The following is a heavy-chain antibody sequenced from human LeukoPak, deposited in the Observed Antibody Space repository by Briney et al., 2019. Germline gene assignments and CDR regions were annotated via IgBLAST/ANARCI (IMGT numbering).Heavy chain of an antibody. D-gene: IGHD6-6*01. Sequence: SQTLSLTCAVSGGSISSGGYSWSWIRQPPGKGLEWIGYIYHSGSTYYNPSLKSRVTISVDRSKNQFSLKLSSVTAADTAVYYCARAPGQLMPGTRKNYFDYWGQGTLVTVSS. V-gene: IGHV4-30-2*01. J-gene: IGHJ4*02. CDR2: IYHSGST. CDR1: GGSISSGGYS. CDR3: ARAPGQLMPGTRKNYFDY.